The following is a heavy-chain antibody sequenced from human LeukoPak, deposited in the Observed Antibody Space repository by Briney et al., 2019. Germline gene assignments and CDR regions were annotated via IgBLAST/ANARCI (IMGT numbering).Heavy chain of an antibody. J-gene: IGHJ4*02. CDR2: INSDGNST. CDR3: ARGSYRSFDY. V-gene: IGHV3-74*03. CDR1: GFTFSSYW. Sequence: GGSLRLSWAASGFTFSSYWRHVVRQAPGTVLLWVSRINSDGNSTMYADSVKGRMTISRDNAKNTLHLQMNSLRAEDTDVYYCARGSYRSFDYWGQGTLVTVSS. D-gene: IGHD4-11*01.